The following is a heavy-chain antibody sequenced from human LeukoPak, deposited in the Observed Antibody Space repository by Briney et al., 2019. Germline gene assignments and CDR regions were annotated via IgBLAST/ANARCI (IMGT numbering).Heavy chain of an antibody. Sequence: GGSLRLSCAASGFTFSSYAMSWVRQAPGKGLEWVSAISGSGGSTYYADSVKGRFTISRDNSKNTLYLQMNSLRAEDTAVYYCAGSPRSIAVAGTFYWGQGTLVTVSS. D-gene: IGHD6-19*01. CDR2: ISGSGGST. V-gene: IGHV3-23*01. CDR1: GFTFSSYA. J-gene: IGHJ4*02. CDR3: AGSPRSIAVAGTFY.